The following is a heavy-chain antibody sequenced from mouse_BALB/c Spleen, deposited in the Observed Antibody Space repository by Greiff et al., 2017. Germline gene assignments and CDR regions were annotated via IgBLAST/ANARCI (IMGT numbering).Heavy chain of an antibody. J-gene: IGHJ2*01. Sequence: VQLQQPGAELVRPGASVKLSCKASGYTFTSYWINWVKQRPGQGLEWIGNIYPSDSYTNYNQKFKDKATLTVDKSSSTAYMQLSSPTSEDSAVYYSTRATVVVYYFDYWGQGTTLTVSS. CDR1: GYTFTSYW. D-gene: IGHD1-1*01. V-gene: IGHV1-69*02. CDR2: IYPSDSYT. CDR3: TRATVVVYYFDY.